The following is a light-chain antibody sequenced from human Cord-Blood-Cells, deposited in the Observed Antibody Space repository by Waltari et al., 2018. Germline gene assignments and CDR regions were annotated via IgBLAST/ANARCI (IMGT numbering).Light chain of an antibody. V-gene: IGKV1-39*01. CDR3: QQSYSTPRT. CDR2: AAF. CDR1: QSISSY. Sequence: DIQMTQSPSSLSASVGDRVTITCRASQSISSYLNWYQQKPGKAPKLLIYAAFSLQRGVPTSFSGSGSGTDFTLTISSLQPEDFANYYCQQSYSTPRTFGQGTKVEIK. J-gene: IGKJ1*01.